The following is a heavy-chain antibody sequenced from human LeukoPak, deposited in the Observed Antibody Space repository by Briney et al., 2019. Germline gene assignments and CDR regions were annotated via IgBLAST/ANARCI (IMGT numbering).Heavy chain of an antibody. J-gene: IGHJ4*02. CDR1: GSTFSSYS. Sequence: GGSLRLSCAASGSTFSSYSMNWVRQAPGKGLEWVSSISSSNTYIYYADSVKGRFTISRDNSKNTLYLQMNSLRAEDTAVYYCAKAEPDGAFDYWGQGTLVTVSS. V-gene: IGHV3-21*01. D-gene: IGHD1-14*01. CDR3: AKAEPDGAFDY. CDR2: ISSSNTYI.